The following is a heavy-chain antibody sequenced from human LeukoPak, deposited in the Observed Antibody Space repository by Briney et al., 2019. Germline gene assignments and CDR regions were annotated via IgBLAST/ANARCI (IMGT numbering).Heavy chain of an antibody. CDR1: GFTVSSNY. Sequence: GGSLRLSCAASGFTVSSNYMSWVRQAPGKGLEWVSVIYSGGSTYYADSVKGRFTISRDNSKNTLYLQMNSLRAEDTAVYYCAASYGYSYGMDVWGQGTTVTVSS. CDR2: IYSGGST. CDR3: AASYGYSYGMDV. D-gene: IGHD5-18*01. V-gene: IGHV3-66*01. J-gene: IGHJ6*02.